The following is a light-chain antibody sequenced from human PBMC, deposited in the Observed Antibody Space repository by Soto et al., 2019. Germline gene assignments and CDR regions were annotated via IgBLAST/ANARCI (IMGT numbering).Light chain of an antibody. J-gene: IGKJ1*01. Sequence: EIVLTQSPGTLSLSPGERATLSCRASQSVSSSYLAWYQQKPGQAPRLLIYGASSRATVIPDRFSGSGSGTDFTLTISRLEPEDFAVYYCQQYGSSACTFGQGTKVEI. V-gene: IGKV3-20*01. CDR3: QQYGSSACT. CDR1: QSVSSSY. CDR2: GAS.